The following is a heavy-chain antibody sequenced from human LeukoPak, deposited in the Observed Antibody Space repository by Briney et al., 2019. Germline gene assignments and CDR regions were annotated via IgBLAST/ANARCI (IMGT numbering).Heavy chain of an antibody. CDR1: GFTFSSYE. J-gene: IGHJ4*02. CDR3: AKVDSGSLDY. V-gene: IGHV3-48*03. D-gene: IGHD6-19*01. Sequence: GGSLRLSCAASGFTFSSYEMNWVRQAPGKGLEWVSYISSSGSTKDYADSVKGRFTISRDNSKNSLYLQMNSLRTEDTALYYCAKVDSGSLDYWGQGTLVTVSS. CDR2: ISSSGSTK.